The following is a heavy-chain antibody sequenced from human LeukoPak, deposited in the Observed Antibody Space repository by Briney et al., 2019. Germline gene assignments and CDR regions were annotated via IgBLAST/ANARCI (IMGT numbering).Heavy chain of an antibody. D-gene: IGHD2-15*01. Sequence: GGSLRLSCAASGFTFSSYAMSWVRQAPGKGLEWVSAISGSGGSTYYADSVKGRFTISRDNSENTLYLQMNSLRAEDTAVYYCAKDGTTPYCSGGSCYASVDYWGQGTLVTVSS. CDR3: AKDGTTPYCSGGSCYASVDY. V-gene: IGHV3-23*01. J-gene: IGHJ4*02. CDR2: ISGSGGST. CDR1: GFTFSSYA.